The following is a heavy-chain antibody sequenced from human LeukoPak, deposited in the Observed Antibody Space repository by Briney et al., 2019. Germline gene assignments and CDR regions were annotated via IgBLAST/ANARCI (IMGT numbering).Heavy chain of an antibody. D-gene: IGHD4-17*01. CDR1: GDSLNIYY. V-gene: IGHV4-59*01. J-gene: IGHJ4*02. CDR3: ARDYGVAACGFDS. CDR2: IYHSGRN. Sequence: SETLTLTCTAAGDSLNIYYRTWIRQPPGRGLEWIGYIYHSGRNNSNPSLTSRVSLSIDPSKNQFSLRLKSVTAAAAAVYYCARDYGVAACGFDSWGQGILVTVSS.